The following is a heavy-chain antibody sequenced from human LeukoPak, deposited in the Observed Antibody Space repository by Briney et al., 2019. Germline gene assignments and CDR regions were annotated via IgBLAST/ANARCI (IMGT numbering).Heavy chain of an antibody. Sequence: GESLKISCAASAFSFSSYGMHWLRQAPGKGLEWVAVIWYDGSNKYYADSVKGRFTISRDNSKNTLYLQMNSLRAEDTAVYYCARDRDDDAFDIWGQGTMVTVSS. V-gene: IGHV3-33*01. J-gene: IGHJ3*02. CDR2: IWYDGSNK. CDR1: AFSFSSYG. CDR3: ARDRDDDAFDI.